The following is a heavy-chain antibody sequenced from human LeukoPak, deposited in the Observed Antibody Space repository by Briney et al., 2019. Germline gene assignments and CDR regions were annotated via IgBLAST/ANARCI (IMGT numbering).Heavy chain of an antibody. J-gene: IGHJ4*02. CDR2: ISAYNGNT. CDR3: ARVGAYCTSTSCLDY. D-gene: IGHD2-2*01. CDR1: GYTFTNYG. V-gene: IGHV1-18*01. Sequence: ASVKVSCKASGYTFTNYGISWVRQAPGQELEWMGWISAYNGNTNYAQKLQGRVTMTTDTSTSTAYMELRSLTSDDTAVYYCARVGAYCTSTSCLDYWGQGTLVTVSS.